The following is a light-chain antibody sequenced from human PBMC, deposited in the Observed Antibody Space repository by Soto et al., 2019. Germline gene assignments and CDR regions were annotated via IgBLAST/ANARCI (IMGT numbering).Light chain of an antibody. CDR2: DAS. CDR3: QQRSNWPIT. CDR1: QSVSSY. J-gene: IGKJ5*01. V-gene: IGKV3-11*01. Sequence: EIVLTQSPATLSLSPGERATLSCRASQSVSSYLAWYHQKPGQAPRLLIYDASNRATGIPARFSGSGSGTDFPLTISSLEPEDSAVYYCQQRSNWPITFGQGTRLEIK.